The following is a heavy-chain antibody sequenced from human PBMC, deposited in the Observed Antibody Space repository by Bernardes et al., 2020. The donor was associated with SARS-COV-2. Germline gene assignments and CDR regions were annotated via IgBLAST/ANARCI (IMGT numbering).Heavy chain of an antibody. D-gene: IGHD3-3*01. CDR2: FDPEDGET. Sequence: ASEKVSCKVSGYTLTELSMHWVRQAPGKGLEWMGGFDPEDGETIYAQKFQGRVTMTEDTSTDTAYMELSSLRSEDTAVYYCATAPPIFGVVRNYYYYYGMDVWGQGTTVTVSS. CDR3: ATAPPIFGVVRNYYYYYGMDV. CDR1: GYTLTELS. V-gene: IGHV1-24*01. J-gene: IGHJ6*02.